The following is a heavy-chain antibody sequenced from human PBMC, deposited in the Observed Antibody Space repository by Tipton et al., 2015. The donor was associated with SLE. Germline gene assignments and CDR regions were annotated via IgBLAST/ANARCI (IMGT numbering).Heavy chain of an antibody. CDR1: GGSFSGYF. CDR2: ISHTGRT. J-gene: IGHJ3*02. Sequence: TLSLTCAVYGGSFSGYFWSWIRQPPGQGLEWIGEISHTGRTNYNPSLTSRVAISVDPSKNQISLKLTSVTAADTAVYYCARGASDAFDIWGQGTLVTVSS. V-gene: IGHV4-34*01. D-gene: IGHD6-6*01. CDR3: ARGASDAFDI.